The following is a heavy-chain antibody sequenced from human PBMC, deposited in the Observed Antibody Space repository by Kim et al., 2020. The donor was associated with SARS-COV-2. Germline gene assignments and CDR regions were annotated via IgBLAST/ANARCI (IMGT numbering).Heavy chain of an antibody. V-gene: IGHV3-11*04. J-gene: IGHJ6*02. Sequence: DSLKGRFTISRDNANKSLYLQMNTLRPEDTAVYFCARPQSYKGMTGSGLDVWGQGTTVTVSS. D-gene: IGHD3-9*01. CDR3: ARPQSYKGMTGSGLDV.